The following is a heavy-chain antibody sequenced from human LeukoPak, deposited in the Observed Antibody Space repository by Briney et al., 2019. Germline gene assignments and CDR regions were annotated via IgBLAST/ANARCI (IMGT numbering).Heavy chain of an antibody. J-gene: IGHJ4*02. CDR1: GFTFSSYS. CDR2: ISSSSSYI. V-gene: IGHV3-21*01. Sequence: GGSLRLSCAASGFTFSSYSMNWVRQAPGKGLEWVSSISSSSSYIYYADSVKGRFTISRDNAKNSLYLQMNSLRAEDTAVYYCARDQQAAGFDCWGQGTLVTVSS. CDR3: ARDQQAAGFDC. D-gene: IGHD6-13*01.